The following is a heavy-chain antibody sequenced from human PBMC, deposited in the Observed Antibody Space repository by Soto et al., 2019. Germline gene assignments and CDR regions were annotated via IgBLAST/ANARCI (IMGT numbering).Heavy chain of an antibody. CDR3: AEDGTRTSGWYYFDY. Sequence: GGSLRLSCAASGFTFSNYDMGWVRQAPGKGLEWVSAISNTDGRTYYADSVKGRFTISRDNSKNMLYLQMNSLGAEGTAVYYCAEDGTRTSGWYYFDYWGQGPMVIVSS. CDR1: GFTFSNYD. D-gene: IGHD6-19*01. V-gene: IGHV3-23*01. J-gene: IGHJ4*02. CDR2: ISNTDGRT.